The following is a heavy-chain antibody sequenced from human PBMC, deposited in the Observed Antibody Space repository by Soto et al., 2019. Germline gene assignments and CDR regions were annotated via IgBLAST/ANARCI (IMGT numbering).Heavy chain of an antibody. CDR3: ARPVTHQGGDLDY. V-gene: IGHV3-74*01. CDR1: GFTFSSNW. Sequence: EVQLVESGGGLVQPGGSLRLSCAASGFTFSSNWMHWVRQAPGKGLEWVLRINSDGSSTSYADSVKGRFTISRDNAKNTLFLQMNSLRAEDTAVYYCARPVTHQGGDLDYWGQGTLVTVSS. J-gene: IGHJ4*02. D-gene: IGHD2-21*02. CDR2: INSDGSST.